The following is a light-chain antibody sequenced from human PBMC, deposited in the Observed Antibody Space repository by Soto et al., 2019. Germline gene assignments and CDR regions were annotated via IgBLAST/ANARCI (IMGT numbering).Light chain of an antibody. Sequence: DIQMTQSPSTLSASVGDRVTITCRASQSISSWLAWYLHKPGKAPKLLIYKASSLESGVPSRVSGSGSGTEFTLTISSLQPDDFATYYCQQYNSYPLTFGGGTKVETK. CDR3: QQYNSYPLT. CDR2: KAS. CDR1: QSISSW. V-gene: IGKV1-5*03. J-gene: IGKJ4*01.